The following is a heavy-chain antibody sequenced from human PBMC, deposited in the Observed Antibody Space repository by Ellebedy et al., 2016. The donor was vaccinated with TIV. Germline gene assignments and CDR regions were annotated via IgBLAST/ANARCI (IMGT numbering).Heavy chain of an antibody. V-gene: IGHV4-34*01. CDR1: GGSFSGYY. CDR2: INHSGST. CDR3: ARGLIRAFDI. J-gene: IGHJ3*02. D-gene: IGHD3-16*01. Sequence: SETLSLXXAVYGGSFSGYYWSWIRQPPGKGLEWIGEINHSGSTNYNPSLKSRVTISVDTSKNQFSLKLSSVTAADTAVYYCARGLIRAFDIWGQGTMVTVSS.